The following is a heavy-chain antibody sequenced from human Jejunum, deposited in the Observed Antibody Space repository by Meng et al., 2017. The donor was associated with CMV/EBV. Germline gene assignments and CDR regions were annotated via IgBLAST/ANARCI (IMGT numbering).Heavy chain of an antibody. CDR1: GDSITSSNLY. D-gene: IGHD1-26*01. CDR2: IKYSVAP. CDR3: AREMKARSGWFDP. J-gene: IGHJ5*02. V-gene: IGHV4-39*07. Sequence: HRHRREAGPGMVKPPETLSLTCTVSGDSITSSNLYWGWIRQSPGKGLEWIGTIKYSVAPHYNPSLRSRVTISLDPSNNQFFLQLTSVAAADTAVYYCAREMKARSGWFDPWGQGTLVTVSS.